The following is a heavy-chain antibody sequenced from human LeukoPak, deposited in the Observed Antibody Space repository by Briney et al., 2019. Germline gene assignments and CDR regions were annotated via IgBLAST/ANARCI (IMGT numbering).Heavy chain of an antibody. V-gene: IGHV1-69*04. CDR3: ARARSVPPDLNWFDP. Sequence: ASVKVSCKPSGGTFSSYSISWVRQAPGQGLEWMGRIIPILGIANYAQKFQGRVTITADKSTSTAYMELSSLRSEDTAVYYCARARSVPPDLNWFDPWGQGTLVTVSS. J-gene: IGHJ5*02. CDR2: IIPILGIA. CDR1: GGTFSSYS. D-gene: IGHD3-10*01.